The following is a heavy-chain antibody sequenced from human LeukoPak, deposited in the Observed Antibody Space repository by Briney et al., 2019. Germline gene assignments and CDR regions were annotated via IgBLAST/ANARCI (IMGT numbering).Heavy chain of an antibody. CDR1: GFTFSSYG. V-gene: IGHV3-33*01. CDR3: TTLLYCDSSCYSAYFDY. Sequence: PGRSLRLSCAASGFTFSSYGMHWVRQAPGKGLEWVAVIWYDGSNKYYADSVKGRFTISRDNSRNTLYLQMNSLRAEDTAVYYCTTLLYCDSSCYSAYFDYWGQGTLVTVSS. CDR2: IWYDGSNK. J-gene: IGHJ4*02. D-gene: IGHD2-15*01.